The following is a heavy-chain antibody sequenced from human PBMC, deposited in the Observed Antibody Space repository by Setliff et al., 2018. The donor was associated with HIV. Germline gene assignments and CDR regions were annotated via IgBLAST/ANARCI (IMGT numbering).Heavy chain of an antibody. CDR3: ARGRGSSSSWPIDY. CDR1: GDSISSYF. CDR2: RSTTGST. J-gene: IGHJ4*02. D-gene: IGHD6-13*01. Sequence: LSLTCTVSGDSISSYFWSWIRQSPGKGLEWIGLRSTTGSTNYNPSLRSRVTISVDTSKNQFSLKLSSVTAADTAVYFCARGRGSSSSWPIDYWGQGTLVTVSS. V-gene: IGHV4-4*09.